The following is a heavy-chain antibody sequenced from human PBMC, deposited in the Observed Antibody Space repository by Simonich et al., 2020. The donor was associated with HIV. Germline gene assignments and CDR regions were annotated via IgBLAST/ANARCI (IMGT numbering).Heavy chain of an antibody. J-gene: IGHJ4*02. CDR1: GFTFTNAW. V-gene: IGHV3-15*01. D-gene: IGHD3-3*01. CDR2: IKSRTDGGTT. CDR3: TTVFTILGVVITSFDY. Sequence: CGASGFTFTNAWMSWVRQAPGKGLEWVGRIKSRTDGGTTDYAAPVKGRFTISRDDSKNTLYLQMNSLKTEDTAVYYCTTVFTILGVVITSFDYWGQGTLVTVSS.